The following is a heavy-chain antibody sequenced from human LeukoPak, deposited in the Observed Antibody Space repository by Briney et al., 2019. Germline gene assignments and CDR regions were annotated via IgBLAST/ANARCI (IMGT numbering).Heavy chain of an antibody. CDR2: ISGSGGST. CDR1: GFTFCNYA. D-gene: IGHD3-10*01. J-gene: IGHJ2*01. V-gene: IGHV3-23*01. CDR3: AKSPPEGSFGSWYFDL. Sequence: GALRLSCAASGFTFCNYAMSWVRQAPGEGLEWVSAISGSGGSTYYADSVKGRFTISRDNSKNTLYLQMNSLRAEDTAVYYCAKSPPEGSFGSWYFDLWGRGTLVTVSS.